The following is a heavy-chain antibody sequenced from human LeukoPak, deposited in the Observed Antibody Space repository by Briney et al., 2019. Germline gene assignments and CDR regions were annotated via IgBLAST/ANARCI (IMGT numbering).Heavy chain of an antibody. CDR2: IYSGGST. Sequence: PGGSLRLSCAASGFTVSSNYMSWVRQAPGKGLEWVSVIYSGGSTYYADSVKGRFTISRDNSKNTLYLQMNSLRAEDTAVYYCARSRYGTPFNYSGQGTLVTVYS. V-gene: IGHV3-53*01. CDR3: ARSRYGTPFNY. D-gene: IGHD5-18*01. CDR1: GFTVSSNY. J-gene: IGHJ4*01.